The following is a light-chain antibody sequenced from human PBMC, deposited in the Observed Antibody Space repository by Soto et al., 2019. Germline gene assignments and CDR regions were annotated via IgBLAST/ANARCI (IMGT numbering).Light chain of an antibody. CDR3: QQSYTIPLT. J-gene: IGKJ5*01. Sequence: DIQMTQSPSSLSASVGDRIIITCRASQSISTYLNWYQQKPGKAPNLLIYVASSLQSGVPSRFSGSGSGTDFTLTISSLQPEDFATYYCQQSYTIPLTFGQGTRLEIK. CDR2: VAS. CDR1: QSISTY. V-gene: IGKV1-39*01.